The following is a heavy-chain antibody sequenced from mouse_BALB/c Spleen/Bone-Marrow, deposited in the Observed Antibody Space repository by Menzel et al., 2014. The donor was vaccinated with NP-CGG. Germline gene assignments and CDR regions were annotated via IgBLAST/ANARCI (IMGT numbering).Heavy chain of an antibody. Sequence: EVKLMESGAELVRSGASVKLSCTASGFNIKDYYMHWVKQRPEQGLEWIGWIDPENGDTEYAPKFQGKATMTADTSSNTVYLQLSSLTSEDTAVYYCNGNYYAMDYWGQGTSVTVSS. CDR1: GFNIKDYY. J-gene: IGHJ4*01. V-gene: IGHV14-4*02. D-gene: IGHD2-1*01. CDR3: NGNYYAMDY. CDR2: IDPENGDT.